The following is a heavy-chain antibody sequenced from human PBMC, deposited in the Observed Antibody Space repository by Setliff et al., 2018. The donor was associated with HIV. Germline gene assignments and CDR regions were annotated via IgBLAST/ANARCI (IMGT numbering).Heavy chain of an antibody. CDR3: ARDKDEDYGSTSFDY. D-gene: IGHD4-17*01. CDR2: INPNSGGT. V-gene: IGHV1-2*02. J-gene: IGHJ4*02. CDR1: GDAFTDYY. Sequence: ASVKVSCKASGDAFTDYYIHWVRQAPGQGLEWMGWINPNSGGTNYAQKFQGRVTMTRDTSISTAFMDLSRLRSDDTAVYYCARDKDEDYGSTSFDYWGQGILVTVSS.